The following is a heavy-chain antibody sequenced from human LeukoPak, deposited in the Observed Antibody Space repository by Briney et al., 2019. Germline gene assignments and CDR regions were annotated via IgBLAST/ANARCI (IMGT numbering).Heavy chain of an antibody. V-gene: IGHV1-18*04. Sequence: ASVKVSCKASGYTFTGYYMHWVRQAPGQGLEWMGWISANNNNTDNVQKLQGRVTMTTDTSTSPAYMELRSLRSDDTAVYYCARALYHTFDYWGQGTLVTVSS. CDR1: GYTFTGYY. CDR3: ARALYHTFDY. CDR2: ISANNNNT. J-gene: IGHJ4*02. D-gene: IGHD2-2*01.